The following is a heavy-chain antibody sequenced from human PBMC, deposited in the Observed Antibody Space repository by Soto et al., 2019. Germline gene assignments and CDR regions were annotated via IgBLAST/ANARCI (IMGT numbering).Heavy chain of an antibody. Sequence: QVQLVESGGGVVQPGKSLRLSCAASGFSFSSYGLHWVRQAPGKGLEWVAAISFDGSNEYHADSVKGRFTISRDKSKNTLYLQMNSLRAEDTAVYYCAKATYSGGYFSDYWGQGTLVTVSS. J-gene: IGHJ4*02. D-gene: IGHD1-26*01. CDR2: ISFDGSNE. V-gene: IGHV3-30*18. CDR1: GFSFSSYG. CDR3: AKATYSGGYFSDY.